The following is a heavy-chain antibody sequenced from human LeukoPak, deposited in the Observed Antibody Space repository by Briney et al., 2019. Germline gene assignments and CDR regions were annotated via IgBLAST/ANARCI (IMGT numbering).Heavy chain of an antibody. Sequence: SETLSLTCTVSGDSITSGYYWAWIRQPPGQGLEWIGSVQYSGSTYFNPSLKSRVIMSADTSKNQFSLKLSSVTAADTAVYYCARGVGATMVYYYYGMDVWGQGTTVTVSS. V-gene: IGHV4-38-2*02. CDR2: VQYSGST. J-gene: IGHJ6*02. D-gene: IGHD1-26*01. CDR1: GDSITSGYY. CDR3: ARGVGATMVYYYYGMDV.